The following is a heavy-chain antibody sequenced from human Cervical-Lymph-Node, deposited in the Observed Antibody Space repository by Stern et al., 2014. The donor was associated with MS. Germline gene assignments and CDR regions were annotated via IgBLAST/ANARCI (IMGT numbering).Heavy chain of an antibody. Sequence: VQLVESGAEVKKPGSSGKVSCKASGGTFSSYAISWVRQAPGQGLEWMGGIIPIFGTANYAQKFQGRVTITADESPSTAYMELSSLRSEDTAVYYCARRGRYSSGWYFDYWGQGTMVTVSS. V-gene: IGHV1-69*01. CDR2: IIPIFGTA. CDR1: GGTFSSYA. CDR3: ARRGRYSSGWYFDY. J-gene: IGHJ4*02. D-gene: IGHD6-19*01.